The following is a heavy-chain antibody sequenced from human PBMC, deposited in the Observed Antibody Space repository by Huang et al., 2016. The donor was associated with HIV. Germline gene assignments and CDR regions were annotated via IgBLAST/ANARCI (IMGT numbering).Heavy chain of an antibody. Sequence: QLQLQESGPGLVKPSGTLSLTCPVSGGSISSNIYYWGWIRQPPGKGLGWIWSIFSSGRNYYNPALKSRVTISADTSRNQFSLKVTSVTAADAAVYYCASAFYYDTTGGFDYWGQGTLVTVSS. CDR2: IFSSGRN. CDR3: ASAFYYDTTGGFDY. J-gene: IGHJ4*02. D-gene: IGHD3-22*01. CDR1: GGSISSNIYY. V-gene: IGHV4-39*01.